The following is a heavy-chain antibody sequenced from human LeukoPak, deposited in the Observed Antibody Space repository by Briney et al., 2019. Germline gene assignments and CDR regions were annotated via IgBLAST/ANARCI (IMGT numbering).Heavy chain of an antibody. D-gene: IGHD2-21*01. CDR1: GFTFSSYS. CDR2: ISSSSSTI. Sequence: GGSLRLSCAASGFTFSSYSMNWVRQAPGKGLEWVSYISSSSSTIYYADSVKGRFTISRDNSKNTLYLQMNSLRAEDTAIFYCAKVDRNRYCGGPTCQYYYYYYMDVWGKGTTVTVSS. CDR3: AKVDRNRYCGGPTCQYYYYYYMDV. V-gene: IGHV3-48*01. J-gene: IGHJ6*03.